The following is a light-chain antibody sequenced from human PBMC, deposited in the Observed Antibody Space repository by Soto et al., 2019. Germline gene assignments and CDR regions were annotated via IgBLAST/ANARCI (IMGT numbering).Light chain of an antibody. CDR1: SSNIGAGYD. J-gene: IGLJ1*01. CDR3: QSYDSSLSCV. V-gene: IGLV1-40*01. Sequence: QSVLTQPPSVSGAPGQRVTISCTGSSSNIGAGYDVHWYQQLPGTAPKLLIYGNNNRPSGVPDRFSGFKSGTSASLAITGLQAEDEADYYCQSYDSSLSCVFGTGTKLTVL. CDR2: GNN.